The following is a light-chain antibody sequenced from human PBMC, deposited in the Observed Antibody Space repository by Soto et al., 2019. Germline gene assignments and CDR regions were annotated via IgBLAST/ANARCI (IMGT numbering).Light chain of an antibody. J-gene: IGKJ1*01. CDR2: GAS. Sequence: EIVMTQSPATLSVAQGERATLSCRASQSVNSNLAWYQQKPGQGPRLLIYGASTRATGIPARFSGSGSGTEFTLTISSLQSEDFAVYYCQQYNDWPRTFGQGTKVEIK. CDR3: QQYNDWPRT. CDR1: QSVNSN. V-gene: IGKV3-15*01.